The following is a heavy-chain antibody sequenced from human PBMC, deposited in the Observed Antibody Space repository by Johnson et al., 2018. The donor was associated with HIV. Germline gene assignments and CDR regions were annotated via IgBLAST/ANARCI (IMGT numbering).Heavy chain of an antibody. CDR2: IYSGGST. D-gene: IGHD6-13*01. Sequence: VQLVESGGGLVQSGGSMRLSCAASGCTVSRNYMNWVRQAPGKGLEWVSVIYSGGSTYYADSVKGRFTISRDNSKNTLYLLMNSLRAEDTAVYYCAKEGNFSSWNPDAFDIWGQGTMVTVSS. CDR1: GCTVSRNY. CDR3: AKEGNFSSWNPDAFDI. V-gene: IGHV3-66*01. J-gene: IGHJ3*02.